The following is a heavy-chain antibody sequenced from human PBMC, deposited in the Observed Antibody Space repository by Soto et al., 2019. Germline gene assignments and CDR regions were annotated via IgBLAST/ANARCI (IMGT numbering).Heavy chain of an antibody. D-gene: IGHD2-15*01. Sequence: GGSLRLSXAASGFSFRNYNLHWVRQAPGKGLEWVAVVSHDGVNKHYAESVKGRLSISRDSSRDTLYLQMNSLRPEDTAVYYCVRETQIVMVVVPTPGSPGAFDMWGQGTMVTVSS. J-gene: IGHJ3*02. CDR1: GFSFRNYN. CDR3: VRETQIVMVVVPTPGSPGAFDM. CDR2: VSHDGVNK. V-gene: IGHV3-30-3*01.